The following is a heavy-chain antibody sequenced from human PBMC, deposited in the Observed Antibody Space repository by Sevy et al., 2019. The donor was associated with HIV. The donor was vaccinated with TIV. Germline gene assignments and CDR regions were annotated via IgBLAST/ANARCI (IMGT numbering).Heavy chain of an antibody. CDR1: GGSISSSSYY. CDR3: ARHPTYGKWLVNRMDY. D-gene: IGHD6-19*01. CDR2: IYYSGKT. Sequence: SETLSLTCTVSGGSISSSSYYWGWIRQPPGKGLEWIGTIYYSGKTHYNPSLKSRVTISVDTSKNQFSLKLSFVTAADTAVYYCARHPTYGKWLVNRMDYWGQGTLVTVSS. V-gene: IGHV4-39*01. J-gene: IGHJ4*02.